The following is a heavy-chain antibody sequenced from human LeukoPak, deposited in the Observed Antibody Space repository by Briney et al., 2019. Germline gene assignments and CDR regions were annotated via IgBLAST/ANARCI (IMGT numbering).Heavy chain of an antibody. CDR2: ISWNSGSI. D-gene: IGHD6-19*01. V-gene: IGHV3-9*01. J-gene: IGHJ4*02. CDR1: GFTFDDYA. CDR3: ASRYSSGFDY. Sequence: GGSLTLSCAASGFTFDDYAMHWVRQAPGKGLEWVSGISWNSGSIGYADSVKGRFTISRDNAKNSLYLQMNSLRAEDTALYYCASRYSSGFDYWGQGTLVTVSS.